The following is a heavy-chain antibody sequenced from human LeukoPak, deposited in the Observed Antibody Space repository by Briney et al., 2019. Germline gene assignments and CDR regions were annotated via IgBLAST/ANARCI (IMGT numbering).Heavy chain of an antibody. J-gene: IGHJ5*02. CDR2: IYTSGST. Sequence: PSETLSLTCTVSGGSISSYYWSWIRQPAGKGLEWIGRIYTSGSTNYNPSLKSRVTMSVDTSKNQFSLKLSSVTAADTAVYYCAGEGFGYYDFWSGYYIRWFDPWGQGTLVTVSS. CDR3: AGEGFGYYDFWSGYYIRWFDP. D-gene: IGHD3-3*01. V-gene: IGHV4-4*07. CDR1: GGSISSYY.